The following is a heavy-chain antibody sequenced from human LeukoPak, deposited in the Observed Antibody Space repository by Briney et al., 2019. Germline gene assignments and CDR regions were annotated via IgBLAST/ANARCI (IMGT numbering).Heavy chain of an antibody. CDR3: ARQSGDGYNSFDY. Sequence: SETPSLTCAVYGGSFSGYYWSWIRQPPGKGLEWIGEINHSGSTNYNPSLKSRVTISVDTSKNQFSLKLNSVTAADTAVFYCARQSGDGYNSFDYWGQGTLVTVSS. J-gene: IGHJ4*02. D-gene: IGHD5-12*01. CDR1: GGSFSGYY. CDR2: INHSGST. V-gene: IGHV4-34*01.